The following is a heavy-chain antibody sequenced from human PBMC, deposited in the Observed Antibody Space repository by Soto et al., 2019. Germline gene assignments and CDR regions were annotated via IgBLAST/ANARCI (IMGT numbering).Heavy chain of an antibody. D-gene: IGHD6-19*01. Sequence: GGSLRLSCAASGFNFSDHYMNWVRQAPGKGLEWVSYISGSSRYTNFADSVKGRFTISRDNANNSLYLQMNSLRVEDTAVYYCARHTSGWHYYDYWGQGTPVTVSS. J-gene: IGHJ4*02. V-gene: IGHV3-11*06. CDR2: ISGSSRYT. CDR1: GFNFSDHY. CDR3: ARHTSGWHYYDY.